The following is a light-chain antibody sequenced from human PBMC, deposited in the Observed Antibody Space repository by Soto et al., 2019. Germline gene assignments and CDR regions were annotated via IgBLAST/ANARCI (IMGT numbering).Light chain of an antibody. V-gene: IGKV3-20*01. Sequence: EIVLTQSPGTLSLSPGERATLSCRASQSVSDSYLAWYQQKPGQAPRLLIYASSRATSIPDRFSGSWSGTDFTLTISRLEPEDFAVYYCQHYGTSGLFGPGTKVDIK. CDR1: QSVSDSY. J-gene: IGKJ3*01. CDR3: QHYGTSGL. CDR2: AS.